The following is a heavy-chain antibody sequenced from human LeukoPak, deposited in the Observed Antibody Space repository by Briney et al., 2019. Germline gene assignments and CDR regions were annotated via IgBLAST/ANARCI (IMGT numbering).Heavy chain of an antibody. CDR2: IYYSGST. D-gene: IGHD6-13*01. J-gene: IGHJ5*02. Sequence: PSETLSLTCTVSGGSISSGGYYWSWIRQHPGKGLEWIGYIYYSGSTYYNPSLKSRVTISVDTSKNQFSLKLSSVTAADTAVYYCARASGAAAPDWFDPWGQGTLVTVSS. CDR3: ARASGAAAPDWFDP. CDR1: GGSISSGGYY. V-gene: IGHV4-31*03.